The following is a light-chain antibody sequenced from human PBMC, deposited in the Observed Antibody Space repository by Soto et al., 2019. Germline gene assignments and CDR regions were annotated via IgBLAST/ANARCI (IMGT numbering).Light chain of an antibody. Sequence: EIVMTQSPATLSVSPGERATLSCRASHSISSNLAWYQQKPGQAPRLLIYAASTRATGIPARFSGSGSGTEFTLTISSLQSEDFAVYHCQQYNNWPPWTFGQGTKVDI. CDR2: AAS. J-gene: IGKJ1*01. CDR1: HSISSN. V-gene: IGKV3-15*01. CDR3: QQYNNWPPWT.